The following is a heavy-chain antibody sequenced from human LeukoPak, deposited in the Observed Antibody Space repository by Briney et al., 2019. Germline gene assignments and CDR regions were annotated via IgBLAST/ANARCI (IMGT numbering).Heavy chain of an antibody. Sequence: GRPLRLSCAASGFTFSSYAMHWVRQAPGKGLEWVAVISYDGSNKYYADSVKGRFTISRDNSKNTLYLQMDSLRAEDTAVYYCARDIVVVPAADNWFDPWGQGTLVTVSS. CDR2: ISYDGSNK. D-gene: IGHD2-2*01. CDR1: GFTFSSYA. V-gene: IGHV3-30-3*01. CDR3: ARDIVVVPAADNWFDP. J-gene: IGHJ5*02.